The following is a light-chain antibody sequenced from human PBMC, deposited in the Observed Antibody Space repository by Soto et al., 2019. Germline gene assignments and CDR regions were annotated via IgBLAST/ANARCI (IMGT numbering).Light chain of an antibody. CDR3: QQYASSLIFT. Sequence: EIVLTQSPGTLSLSPGERATLSCRASQSVSSSYLAWYQQKPGQAPRLLIYGASSRATGIPDRFSGSGSGTDFTFTISRLEPYDFAVYYCQQYASSLIFTFGPGTKVDIK. CDR1: QSVSSSY. V-gene: IGKV3-20*01. J-gene: IGKJ3*01. CDR2: GAS.